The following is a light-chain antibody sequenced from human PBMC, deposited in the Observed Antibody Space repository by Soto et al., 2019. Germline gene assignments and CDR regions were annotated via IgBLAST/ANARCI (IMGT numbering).Light chain of an antibody. CDR1: SSYVGSYNL. Sequence: QSALTQPASVSGSPGQSITISCTGTSSYVGSYNLVSRYQQHPGKAPKLMIYEVSKRPSGVSNRFSGSKSGNTASLTISGLQAEDEADYYCCSYAGSSTYVVFGGGTKVTVL. CDR3: CSYAGSSTYVV. J-gene: IGLJ2*01. CDR2: EVS. V-gene: IGLV2-23*02.